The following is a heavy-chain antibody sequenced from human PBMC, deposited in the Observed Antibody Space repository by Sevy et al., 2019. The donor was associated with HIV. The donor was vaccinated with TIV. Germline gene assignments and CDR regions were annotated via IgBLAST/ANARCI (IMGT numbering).Heavy chain of an antibody. V-gene: IGHV3-49*03. J-gene: IGHJ5*02. D-gene: IGHD3-10*01. CDR1: GFTFGDYA. CDR3: ARGWYYYGSGTYSKDWFDP. Sequence: GSLRLSCTASGFTFGDYAMSWFRQAPGKGLEWVGFIRSKAFGGTTEYAASVKGRFTVSRDDSKSIVYLQMDSLKTEDTAVYYCARGWYYYGSGTYSKDWFDPWGQGTLVTVSS. CDR2: IRSKAFGGTT.